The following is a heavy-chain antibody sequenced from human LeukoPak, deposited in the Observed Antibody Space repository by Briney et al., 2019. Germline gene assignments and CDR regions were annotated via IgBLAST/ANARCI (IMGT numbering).Heavy chain of an antibody. CDR2: ISGSGGST. V-gene: IGHV3-23*01. CDR3: ARDLYIAVAAGGDAFDI. CDR1: GFTFSSYG. Sequence: GGSLRPSCAASGFTFSSYGMSWVRQAPGKGLEWVSAISGSGGSTYYADSVKGRFTISRDNSKNTLYLQMNSLRAEDTALYYCARDLYIAVAAGGDAFDIWGQGTMVTVSS. D-gene: IGHD6-19*01. J-gene: IGHJ3*02.